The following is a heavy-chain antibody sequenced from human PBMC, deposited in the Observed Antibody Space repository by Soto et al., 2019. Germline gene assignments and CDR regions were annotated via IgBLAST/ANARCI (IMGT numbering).Heavy chain of an antibody. CDR1: GGTFSSYA. V-gene: IGHV1-69*01. CDR2: IIPMYGPA. Sequence: QVPLVQSGAEVKKPGSSVTVSCKASGGTFSSYAIHWVRQAPGQGLEWMGGIIPMYGPATYAQRFQGRVTITADESKPTVYRELTSLTSQDTAVYYCARVTSMVRGGIGNWCDPWGHGTLVTVSS. CDR3: ARVTSMVRGGIGNWCDP. J-gene: IGHJ5*02. D-gene: IGHD3-10*01.